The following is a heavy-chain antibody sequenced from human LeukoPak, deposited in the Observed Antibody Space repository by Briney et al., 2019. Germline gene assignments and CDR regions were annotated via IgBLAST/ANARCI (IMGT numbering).Heavy chain of an antibody. D-gene: IGHD5-18*01. CDR3: ARDGGYGHYDY. CDR2: IYHSGRT. Sequence: SETLSLTCAVSGGSISSGDYSWSWIRQPPGKGLEWIGYIYHSGRTFYNPSLKSRVTISVDTSKNQISLEVTSVTAADTAVYYCARDGGYGHYDYWGRGPWSLSPQ. J-gene: IGHJ4*02. V-gene: IGHV4-30-2*01. CDR1: GGSISSGDYS.